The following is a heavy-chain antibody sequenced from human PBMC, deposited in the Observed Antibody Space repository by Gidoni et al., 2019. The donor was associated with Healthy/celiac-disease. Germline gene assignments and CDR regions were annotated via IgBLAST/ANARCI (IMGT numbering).Heavy chain of an antibody. V-gene: IGHV3-9*01. D-gene: IGHD6-13*01. Sequence: EVQLVESGGGLVQPGRSLRLSCAASGFTFDDYAMHWVRQAPGKGLEWVSGISWNSGSIGYADSVKGRFTISRDNAKNSLYLQMNSLRAEDTALYYCAKDRYSSSWQGPFDYWGQGTLVTVSS. CDR1: GFTFDDYA. CDR3: AKDRYSSSWQGPFDY. CDR2: ISWNSGSI. J-gene: IGHJ4*02.